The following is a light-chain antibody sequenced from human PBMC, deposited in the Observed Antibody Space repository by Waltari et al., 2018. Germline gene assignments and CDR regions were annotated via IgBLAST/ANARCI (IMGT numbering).Light chain of an antibody. CDR1: QSISSY. J-gene: IGKJ1*01. CDR3: QQYNSWPRT. CDR2: GAS. V-gene: IGKV3-15*01. Sequence: EIVMTQSPATLSVSPGERATLSCRASQSISSYLAWYQQKPGQAPRLRIFGASTRATGIPARFSGRGSGTEFTLAISSLQSEDFAVYFCQQYNSWPRTFGQGTKVEIE.